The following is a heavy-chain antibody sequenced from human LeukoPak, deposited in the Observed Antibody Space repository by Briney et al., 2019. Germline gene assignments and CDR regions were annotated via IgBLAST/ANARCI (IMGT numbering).Heavy chain of an antibody. J-gene: IGHJ4*02. CDR2: IYYSGST. D-gene: IGHD5-24*01. CDR3: ARRWQHLAFDY. Sequence: PSETLSLTCTVSGGSISSYYWSWIRQPPGKGLEWIGYIYYSGSTYYNPSLKSRVTISVDTSKNQFSLKLSSVTAADTAVYYCARRWQHLAFDYWGQGTLVTVSS. V-gene: IGHV4-59*08. CDR1: GGSISSYY.